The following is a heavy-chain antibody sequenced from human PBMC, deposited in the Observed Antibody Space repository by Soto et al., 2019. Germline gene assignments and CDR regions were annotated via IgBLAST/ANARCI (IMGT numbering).Heavy chain of an antibody. CDR3: ARPDYYDSSGYLPYDY. J-gene: IGHJ4*02. Sequence: QVQLVQSGAEVQKPGSSVKVSCKASGGTFSSYAISWVRQAPGQGVEWMGGIIPIFGTDNYAQKFQGRVTISTDEPTSTGYMELSSLISEDTAVHYCARPDYYDSSGYLPYDYWGQGTLVTVSS. D-gene: IGHD3-22*01. V-gene: IGHV1-69*01. CDR2: IIPIFGTD. CDR1: GGTFSSYA.